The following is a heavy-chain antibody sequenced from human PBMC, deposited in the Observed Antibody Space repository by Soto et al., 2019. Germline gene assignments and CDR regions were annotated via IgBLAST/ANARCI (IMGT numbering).Heavy chain of an antibody. Sequence: SVKVSCKASGGTFSSYAISWVRQAPGQGLEWMGGIIPIFGTANYAQKFQGRVTITADESTSTAYMELSSLRSEDTAVYYCASQSYSSSSRGPYNWFDPWGQGTLVTVPS. CDR1: GGTFSSYA. CDR3: ASQSYSSSSRGPYNWFDP. CDR2: IIPIFGTA. V-gene: IGHV1-69*13. D-gene: IGHD6-6*01. J-gene: IGHJ5*02.